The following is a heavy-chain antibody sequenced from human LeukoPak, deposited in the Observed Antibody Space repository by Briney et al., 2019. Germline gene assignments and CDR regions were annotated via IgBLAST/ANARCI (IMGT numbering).Heavy chain of an antibody. CDR3: AKTRRAAVNWFDP. D-gene: IGHD2-15*01. Sequence: PGGSLRLSCAASGLTLSSYGMHWVRQAPGKGLEWVAFIRYDGSNKYYADSVKGRFTISRDNSKNTLYLQMNSLRAEDTAVYYCAKTRRAAVNWFDPWGQGTLVTVSS. V-gene: IGHV3-30*02. CDR2: IRYDGSNK. J-gene: IGHJ5*02. CDR1: GLTLSSYG.